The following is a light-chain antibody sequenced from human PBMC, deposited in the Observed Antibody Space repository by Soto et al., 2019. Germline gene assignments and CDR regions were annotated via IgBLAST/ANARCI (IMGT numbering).Light chain of an antibody. CDR1: QAINSA. J-gene: IGKJ4*01. CDR3: QQFNSYPLT. CDR2: DAS. Sequence: IQLTQSPSSLSASVGDKVTISCRASQAINSALAWCQQRPGKAPMVLIYDASILESGVPSRFSCSGSGTDFTLTISSLQPEDFATYYCQQFNSYPLTFGGGTKVEIE. V-gene: IGKV1-13*02.